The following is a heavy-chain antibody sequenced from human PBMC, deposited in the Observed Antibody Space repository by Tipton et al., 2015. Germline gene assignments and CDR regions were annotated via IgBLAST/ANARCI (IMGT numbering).Heavy chain of an antibody. J-gene: IGHJ4*02. V-gene: IGHV4-61*08. CDR3: ARARGRHGGLFDS. Sequence: TLSLTCTVSGASGISGGFYSSWIRQPPGEGLDGMGDISYTEPSHYNPSLKSRVTISVDTSKTPFSLKMSSVTASDTAVYYWARARGRHGGLFDSWGQGILVTVSS. D-gene: IGHD4-23*01. CDR1: GASGISGGFY. CDR2: ISYTEPS.